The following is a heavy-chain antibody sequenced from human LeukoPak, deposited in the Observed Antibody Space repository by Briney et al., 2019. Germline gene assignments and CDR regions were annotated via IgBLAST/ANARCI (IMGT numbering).Heavy chain of an antibody. J-gene: IGHJ6*03. CDR3: ARAQAVAGRAYYYYYYMDV. CDR2: IIPIFGTA. Sequence: ASVKVSCKASGYTFTSYGISWVRQAPGQGLEWMGGIIPIFGTANYAQKFQGRVTITADESTSTAYMELSSLRSEDTAVYYCARAQAVAGRAYYYYYYMDVWGKGTTVTISS. D-gene: IGHD6-19*01. V-gene: IGHV1-69*13. CDR1: GYTFTSYG.